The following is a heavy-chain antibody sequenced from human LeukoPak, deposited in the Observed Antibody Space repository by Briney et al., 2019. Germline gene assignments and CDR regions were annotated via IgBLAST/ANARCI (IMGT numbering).Heavy chain of an antibody. J-gene: IGHJ4*02. CDR1: GFTFSSYA. D-gene: IGHD5-12*01. V-gene: IGHV3-23*01. CDR2: ISGSGGST. Sequence: PGGSLRLSCAASGFTFSSYAVSWVRQAPGKGLEWVSAISGSGGSTYYADSVKGRFTISRDNSKNTLYLQMNSLRAEDTAVYYCAKDRYGYVEFFDYWGQGTLVTVSS. CDR3: AKDRYGYVEFFDY.